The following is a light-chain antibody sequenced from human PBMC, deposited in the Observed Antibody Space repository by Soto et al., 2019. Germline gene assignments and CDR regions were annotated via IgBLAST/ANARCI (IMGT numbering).Light chain of an antibody. CDR2: SNN. CDR3: VSWDDSLSGLV. Sequence: QSALTQPPSASGAPGQRVTISCSGRSANIGNNYVCWYQQLPGTAPTLLIYSNNQRPSGVPDRFSGSKSGTSASLAISGLRSGDEADYYCVSWDDSLSGLVFGTGTKVTVL. J-gene: IGLJ1*01. V-gene: IGLV1-47*02. CDR1: SANIGNNY.